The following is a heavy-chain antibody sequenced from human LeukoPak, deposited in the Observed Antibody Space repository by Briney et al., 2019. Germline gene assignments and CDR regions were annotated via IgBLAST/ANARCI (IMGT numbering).Heavy chain of an antibody. CDR1: GFALSTIEVA. V-gene: IGHV2-5*02. CDR2: IYWDDDK. D-gene: IGHD6-19*01. J-gene: IGHJ4*02. Sequence: SGPTLVKPTQTLTLTGALAGFALSTIEVAGSCILHPPGKALEWLALIYWDDDKRYSPPLRTRLTITKDTFKNQVVLTMTNMDPVDTATYFCAYTAPSGWYQGWGQGTLVTVSS. CDR3: AYTAPSGWYQG.